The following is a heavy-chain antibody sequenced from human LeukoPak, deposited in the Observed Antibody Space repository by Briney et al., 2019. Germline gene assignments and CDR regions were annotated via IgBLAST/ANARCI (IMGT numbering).Heavy chain of an antibody. V-gene: IGHV4-39*07. J-gene: IGHJ1*01. CDR1: GGSISSSSYY. D-gene: IGHD2-2*02. Sequence: KSSETLSLTCTVSGGSISSSSYYWGWIRQPPGKGLEWIGSIYYSGSTYYNPSLKSRVTISVDTSKNQFSLKLSSVTAADTAVYYCARVSGDHVYTPFNSWGQGILVTVS. CDR3: ARVSGDHVYTPFNS. CDR2: IYYSGST.